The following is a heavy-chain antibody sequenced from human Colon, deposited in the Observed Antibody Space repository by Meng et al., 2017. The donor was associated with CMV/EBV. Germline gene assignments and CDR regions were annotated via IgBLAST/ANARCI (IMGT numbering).Heavy chain of an antibody. CDR2: VNPDGSNT. CDR3: TCFTGGMGSPQ. D-gene: IGHD3-16*01. V-gene: IGHV3-74*01. Sequence: VQLVESGGGLVQPGGSLRLSCAASKFTFSNYYIHWVRQAPGKGLVWVSRVNPDGSNTNYADSVKGRFTISRDNAENTVYLQMNSLRAEDTAVYYCTCFTGGMGSPQWGQGTLVTVSS. CDR1: KFTFSNYY. J-gene: IGHJ4*02.